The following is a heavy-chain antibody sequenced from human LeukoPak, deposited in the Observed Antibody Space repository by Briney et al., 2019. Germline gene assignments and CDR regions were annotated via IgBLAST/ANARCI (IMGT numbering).Heavy chain of an antibody. V-gene: IGHV3-72*01. D-gene: IGHD2-15*01. Sequence: GGSLRLSCAASGFAFSDHYMDWVRQAPGKGLEWVGRSRDKARGYTTEYAASVRDRFSISRDDATSSLYLQMNSLKTEDTAVYYCARGFCGGGSCYPDPSWGHGTLVTVSS. CDR3: ARGFCGGGSCYPDPS. CDR1: GFAFSDHY. CDR2: SRDKARGYTT. J-gene: IGHJ5*01.